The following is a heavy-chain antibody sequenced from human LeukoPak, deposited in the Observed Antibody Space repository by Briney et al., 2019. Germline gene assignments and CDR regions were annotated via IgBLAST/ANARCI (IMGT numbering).Heavy chain of an antibody. Sequence: ASVKVSCKASGGTFSSYAISWVRQAPGQGLEWMGGIIPIFGTANYAQKFQGRVTITADESTSTAYMELSSLRSEDTAVYYCAREVVGCGGDCPNYYYYGMDVWGQGTTVTVSS. J-gene: IGHJ6*02. V-gene: IGHV1-69*13. CDR3: AREVVGCGGDCPNYYYYGMDV. CDR2: IIPIFGTA. D-gene: IGHD2-21*02. CDR1: GGTFSSYA.